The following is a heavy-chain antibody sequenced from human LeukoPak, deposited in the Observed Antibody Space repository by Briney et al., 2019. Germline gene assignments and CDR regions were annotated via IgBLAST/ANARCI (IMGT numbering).Heavy chain of an antibody. J-gene: IGHJ2*01. CDR1: GYTFTSYD. D-gene: IGHD2-15*01. Sequence: ASVKVSCKASGYTFTSYDINWVRQATGQGLEWMGWMNPNSGNTGYAQKFQGRVTMTRNTSISTAYMELSSLRSEDTAVYYCARDQGYCSGGSCYSTRLNLYFDLWGRGTLVTVSS. V-gene: IGHV1-8*02. CDR3: ARDQGYCSGGSCYSTRLNLYFDL. CDR2: MNPNSGNT.